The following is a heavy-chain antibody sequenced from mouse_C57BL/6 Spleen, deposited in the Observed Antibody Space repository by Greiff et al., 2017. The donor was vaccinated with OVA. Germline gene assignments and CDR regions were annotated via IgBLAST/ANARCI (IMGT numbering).Heavy chain of an antibody. Sequence: QVQLQQSDAELVKPGASVKISCKASGYTFTDYSIHWMKQRPEQGLEWIGYIYPSDGSTKYNEKFKGKATLTADNSSSTACMQLNSLTSEDSAVDFCESCDEGGLYWYFDVWGTGTTVTVSS. CDR3: ESCDEGGLYWYFDV. J-gene: IGHJ1*03. CDR1: GYTFTDYS. CDR2: IYPSDGST. D-gene: IGHD2-3*01. V-gene: IGHV1-78*01.